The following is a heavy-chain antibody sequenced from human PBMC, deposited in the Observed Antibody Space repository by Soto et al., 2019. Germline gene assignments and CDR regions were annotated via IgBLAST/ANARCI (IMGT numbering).Heavy chain of an antibody. D-gene: IGHD2-21*01. J-gene: IGHJ5*02. Sequence: QITLKEAGPTLVKPTQTLTLTCTFSGFSLTTTGVGVGWIRQPPRRAPEWLALIYWNDNKRYSPSLESRLTISKDTSKNQVVLTMTAMHPVNTGTYYCAHRPDSHMNWFGPWGQGTLVIVSS. CDR3: AHRPDSHMNWFGP. V-gene: IGHV2-5*01. CDR2: IYWNDNK. CDR1: GFSLTTTGVG.